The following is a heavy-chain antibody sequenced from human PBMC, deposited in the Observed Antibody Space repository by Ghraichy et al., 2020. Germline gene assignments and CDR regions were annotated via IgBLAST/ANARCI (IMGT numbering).Heavy chain of an antibody. CDR3: ARGVSGYSE. Sequence: GSLSLTCAVYGGSFSGYYWSWIRQPPGKGLEWIGEINHSGSTNYNPSLKSRVTISVDTSKNQFSLKLSSVTAADTAVYYCARGVSGYSEWGQGTLVTVSS. V-gene: IGHV4-34*01. CDR2: INHSGST. D-gene: IGHD3-22*01. CDR1: GGSFSGYY. J-gene: IGHJ4*02.